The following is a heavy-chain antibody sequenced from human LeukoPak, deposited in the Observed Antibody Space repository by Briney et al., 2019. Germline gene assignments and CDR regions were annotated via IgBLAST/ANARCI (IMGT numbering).Heavy chain of an antibody. CDR1: GFTFSSYG. CDR3: ARDLSGIAGYTFGRVIDD. CDR2: ISYVGSNK. V-gene: IGHV3-30*12. J-gene: IGHJ4*02. Sequence: GGSLRLSCAASGFTFSSYGMHWVRQAPGKGLEWVSVISYVGSNKYYADSVKGRFTISRDTSKNTLYLQMNRLRAEDTAVYYCARDLSGIAGYTFGRVIDDWGQGTLVTVSS. D-gene: IGHD5-12*01.